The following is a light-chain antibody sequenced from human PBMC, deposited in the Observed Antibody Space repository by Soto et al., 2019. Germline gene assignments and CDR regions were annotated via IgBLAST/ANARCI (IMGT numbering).Light chain of an antibody. J-gene: IGKJ3*01. Sequence: DIVMTQSPLSLPVTPGEPASISCTSSQSLLHSNGYIFLVWYLQKLGQSPQLLIYLGSIRACGVPDRFRGSGSGTDFTLKISTVEAEDVGVYYCMQALQTPFTFGPGTKVDIK. V-gene: IGKV2-28*01. CDR1: QSLLHSNGYIF. CDR2: LGS. CDR3: MQALQTPFT.